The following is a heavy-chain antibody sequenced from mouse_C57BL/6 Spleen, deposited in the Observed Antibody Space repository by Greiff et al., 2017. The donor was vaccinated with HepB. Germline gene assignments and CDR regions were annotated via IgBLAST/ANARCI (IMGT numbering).Heavy chain of an antibody. J-gene: IGHJ2*01. Sequence: VQLQQSGPELVKPGDSVKISCKASGYSFTGYFMNWVMQSHGKSLEWIGRINPYNGETFYNQKFKGKATLTVDKSSSTAHMELRSLTSEDSAVYYCARGETSVVADYFDYWGQGATLTVSS. CDR3: ARGETSVVADYFDY. CDR1: GYSFTGYF. D-gene: IGHD1-1*01. V-gene: IGHV1-20*01. CDR2: INPYNGET.